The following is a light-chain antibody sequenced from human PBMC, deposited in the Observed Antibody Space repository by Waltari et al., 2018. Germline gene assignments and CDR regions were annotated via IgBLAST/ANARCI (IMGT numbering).Light chain of an antibody. CDR2: WAS. CDR1: QSVLYSSNNQNY. CDR3: QQYYSLPYT. Sequence: DIVMTQSPDSLAVSLGERATINCKSSQSVLYSSNNQNYLAWYQQKPGQPPKLLIYWASTRESGVPDRFSGSGSGTDFTLTISSLQAEDVAVYYCQQYYSLPYTFGPGTRLEIK. J-gene: IGKJ2*01. V-gene: IGKV4-1*01.